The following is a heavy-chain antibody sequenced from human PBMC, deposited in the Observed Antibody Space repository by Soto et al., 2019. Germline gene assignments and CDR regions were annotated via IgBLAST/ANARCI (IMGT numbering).Heavy chain of an antibody. CDR3: ARLLRHNYYGMDV. CDR2: IYYSGST. J-gene: IGHJ6*02. Sequence: QLQLQESGPGLVKPSETLSLTCTVSGGSISSSSYYWGWIRQPPGKGLEWIGSIYYSGSTYYNPSHKSRVTISVDTSKNQFPLKLSSVTAADTAVYYCARLLRHNYYGMDVWGQGTTVTVSS. D-gene: IGHD5-12*01. CDR1: GGSISSSSYY. V-gene: IGHV4-39*01.